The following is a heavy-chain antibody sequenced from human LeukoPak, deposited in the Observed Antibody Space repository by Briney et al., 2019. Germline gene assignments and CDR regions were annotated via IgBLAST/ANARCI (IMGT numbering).Heavy chain of an antibody. CDR2: MSGSGGST. J-gene: IGHJ6*02. Sequence: PGGSLRLSCAASGFTFSSYAMSWVRQAPGKGLEWVSAMSGSGGSTYYADSVEGRFTISRDNSKNTLYLQMNSLRAEDTAVYYCAKFIQPHYYYGMDVWGQGTTVTVSS. V-gene: IGHV3-23*01. CDR3: AKFIQPHYYYGMDV. D-gene: IGHD5-18*01. CDR1: GFTFSSYA.